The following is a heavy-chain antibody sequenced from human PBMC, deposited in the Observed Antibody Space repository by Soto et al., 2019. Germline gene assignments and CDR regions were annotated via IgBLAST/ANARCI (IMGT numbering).Heavy chain of an antibody. CDR2: ISGSGVGT. D-gene: IGHD3-3*01. CDR3: AKGPAYYNFWARGMDV. J-gene: IGHJ6*02. CDR1: GFTFSSYV. Sequence: EVHLLESGGGLVQPGGSLRLSCAASGFTFSSYVMNWVRQAPGKGLEWVSGISGSGVGTHHADSVKGRFTISRDNFENKLFLQMNSLRAEDTAVYYCAKGPAYYNFWARGMDVWGQGITVTVSS. V-gene: IGHV3-23*01.